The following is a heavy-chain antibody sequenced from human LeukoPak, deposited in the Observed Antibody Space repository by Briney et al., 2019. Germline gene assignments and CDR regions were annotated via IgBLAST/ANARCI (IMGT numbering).Heavy chain of an antibody. D-gene: IGHD6-13*01. CDR1: GFTVTSNY. CDR3: AGRFSSSWAHAY. Sequence: GGSLRLSCAASGFTVTSNYMSRVRQAPGKGLEWVSSIYSDGRTFYADSVKGRFTTSRDNSKNTLSLQFNSLRVEDTAVYYCAGRFSSSWAHAYWGQGTLVTVSS. CDR2: IYSDGRT. V-gene: IGHV3-53*01. J-gene: IGHJ4*02.